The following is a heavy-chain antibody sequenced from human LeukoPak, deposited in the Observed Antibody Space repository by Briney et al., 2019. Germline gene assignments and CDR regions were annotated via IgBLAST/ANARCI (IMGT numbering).Heavy chain of an antibody. J-gene: IGHJ6*02. CDR1: GFTFSSYG. CDR3: AKDVGRDYYYYYGMDV. Sequence: PGGSLRLSCAASGFTFSSYGMHWVRQAPGKGLEWVSGISWNSGSIGYADSVKGRFTISRDNAKNSLYLQMNSLRAEDTALYYCAKDVGRDYYYYYGMDVWGQGTTVTVSS. CDR2: ISWNSGSI. V-gene: IGHV3-9*01. D-gene: IGHD1-26*01.